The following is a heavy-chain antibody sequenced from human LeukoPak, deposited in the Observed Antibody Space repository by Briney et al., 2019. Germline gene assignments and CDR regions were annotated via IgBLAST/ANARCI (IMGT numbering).Heavy chain of an antibody. Sequence: SETLSLTCTVSGGSISSYYWSWIRQPPGKGLEWIGYIYYSGSTNYNPSLKNRVTISVDTSKNQFSLKLSSVTAADTAVYYCARDSSGGSSWYGYYFDYWGQGTLVTVSS. CDR3: ARDSSGGSSWYGYYFDY. J-gene: IGHJ4*02. CDR1: GGSISSYY. CDR2: IYYSGST. V-gene: IGHV4-59*01. D-gene: IGHD6-13*01.